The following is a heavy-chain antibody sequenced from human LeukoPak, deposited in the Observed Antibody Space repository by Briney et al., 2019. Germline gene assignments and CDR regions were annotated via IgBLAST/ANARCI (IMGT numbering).Heavy chain of an antibody. CDR1: GFTFSNAW. J-gene: IGHJ6*03. Sequence: GGSLRLSCAASGFTFSNAWMSWVRQAPGKGLEWVDRIKSKTDGGTTDYAAPVKGRFTISRDDSKNTLYLQMNSLKTEDTAVYYCTTAYCSSTSCYPPPYYMDVWGKGTTVTVSS. CDR2: IKSKTDGGTT. D-gene: IGHD2-2*01. V-gene: IGHV3-15*01. CDR3: TTAYCSSTSCYPPPYYMDV.